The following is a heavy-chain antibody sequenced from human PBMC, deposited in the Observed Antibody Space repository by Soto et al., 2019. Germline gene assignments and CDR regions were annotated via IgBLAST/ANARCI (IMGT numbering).Heavy chain of an antibody. Sequence: QVQLQQWGAGLLKPSETLSLTCAVYGGSFSGYYWSWIRQPPGKGLEWIGEINHSGSTNYNPSLKSRVTISVDTSKNQFSLKLSSVTAADTAVYYCARAGKDFWSGYNRNWFDPWGQGTLVTVSS. D-gene: IGHD3-3*01. CDR2: INHSGST. J-gene: IGHJ5*02. CDR1: GGSFSGYY. CDR3: ARAGKDFWSGYNRNWFDP. V-gene: IGHV4-34*01.